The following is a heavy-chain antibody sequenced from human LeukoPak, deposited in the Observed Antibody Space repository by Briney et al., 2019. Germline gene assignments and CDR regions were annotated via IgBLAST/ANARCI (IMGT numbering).Heavy chain of an antibody. V-gene: IGHV1-24*01. J-gene: IGHJ5*02. CDR2: FDPEDGET. Sequence: ASVKVSCKVSGYTLTELSMHWVRQAPGKGLEWMGGFDPEDGETIYAQKFQGRVTMTEDTFTDTAYMELSSLRSEDTAVYYCATGLRLQQLVLGWFDPWGQGTLVTVSS. CDR3: ATGLRLQQLVLGWFDP. CDR1: GYTLTELS. D-gene: IGHD6-13*01.